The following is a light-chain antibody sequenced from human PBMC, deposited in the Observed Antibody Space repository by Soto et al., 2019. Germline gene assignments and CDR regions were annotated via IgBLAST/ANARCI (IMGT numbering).Light chain of an antibody. V-gene: IGKV3-11*01. CDR1: ESVSSN. Sequence: VMTQSPATLSVSPGERATLSCRASESVSSNLAWYQQRPGQAPRLLIYDASSRATGIPARFSGSGSGTDFTLTISSLEPEDYAVYYCQQRTSWPQTFGQGTKVDIK. J-gene: IGKJ1*01. CDR2: DAS. CDR3: QQRTSWPQT.